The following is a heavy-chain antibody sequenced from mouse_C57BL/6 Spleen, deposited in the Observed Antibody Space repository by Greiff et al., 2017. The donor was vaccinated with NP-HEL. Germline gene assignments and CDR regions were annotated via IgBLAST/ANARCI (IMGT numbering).Heavy chain of an antibody. D-gene: IGHD1-1*01. CDR3: ARGGRITTVVAFDY. Sequence: EVQLQQSGPGLVKPSQSLSLTCSVTGYSITSGYYWNWIRQFPGNKLEWMGYISYDGSNNYNPSLKNRISITRDTSKNQFFLKLNSVTTEDTATYYCARGGRITTVVAFDYWGQGTTLTVSS. CDR2: ISYDGSN. V-gene: IGHV3-6*01. CDR1: GYSITSGYY. J-gene: IGHJ2*01.